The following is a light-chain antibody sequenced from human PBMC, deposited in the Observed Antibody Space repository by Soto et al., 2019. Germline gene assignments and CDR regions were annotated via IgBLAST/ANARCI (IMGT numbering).Light chain of an antibody. CDR1: QSVSSY. V-gene: IGKV3-20*01. CDR2: DAS. J-gene: IGKJ1*01. Sequence: EIVLTQSPATLSLSPGERATLSCRASQSVSSYLAWYQRKPGQAPRLLIYDASNRATGIPDRFSGSGSGTDFTLTISRLEPEDFAIYYCQQYGSSPWTFGQGTKVEIK. CDR3: QQYGSSPWT.